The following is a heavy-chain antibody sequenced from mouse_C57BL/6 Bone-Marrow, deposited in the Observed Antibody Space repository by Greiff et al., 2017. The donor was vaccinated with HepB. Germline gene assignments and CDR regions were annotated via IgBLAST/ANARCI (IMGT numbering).Heavy chain of an antibody. D-gene: IGHD1-1*01. CDR2: INPSTGGT. V-gene: IGHV1-42*01. CDR3: ARAVVGYFDY. Sequence: VQLQQSGPELVKPGASVKISCKASGYSFTGYYMNWVKQSPEKSLEWIGEINPSTGGTTYNQKFKAKATLTVDKSSSTAYMQLKSLTSEDSAVYYCARAVVGYFDYWGQGTTLTVSS. J-gene: IGHJ2*01. CDR1: GYSFTGYY.